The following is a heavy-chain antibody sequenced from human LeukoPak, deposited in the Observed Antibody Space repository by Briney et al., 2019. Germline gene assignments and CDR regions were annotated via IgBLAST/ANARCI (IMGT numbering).Heavy chain of an antibody. J-gene: IGHJ5*02. V-gene: IGHV1-69*13. CDR3: ARVLRYFDQENCSDP. Sequence: SVKVSCKASGGTFSSYAISWVRQAPGQGLEWMGGIIPIFGTANYAQKFQGRVTITADESTSTAYMELSSLRSEDTAVYYCARVLRYFDQENCSDPWGKGPLVPVSS. CDR1: GGTFSSYA. D-gene: IGHD3-9*01. CDR2: IIPIFGTA.